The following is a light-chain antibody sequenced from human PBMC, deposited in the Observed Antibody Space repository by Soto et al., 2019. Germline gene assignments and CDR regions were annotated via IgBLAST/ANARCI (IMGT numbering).Light chain of an antibody. J-gene: IGKJ1*01. Sequence: EIVLTQSPGTLSLSPGERATLSCRASQSVSSSYLAWYQQKPGQAPRLLIYGASTRATGVPPRFSGSGSGTEFTLTISSLQSEDFAVYYCQQYGSSPRTFGQGTKVDNK. CDR2: GAS. CDR1: QSVSSSY. V-gene: IGKV3-20*01. CDR3: QQYGSSPRT.